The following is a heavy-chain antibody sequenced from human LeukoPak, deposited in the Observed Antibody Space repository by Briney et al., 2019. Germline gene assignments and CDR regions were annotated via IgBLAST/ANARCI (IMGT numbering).Heavy chain of an antibody. Sequence: ASVKVSCKASGYTFIGYYMHWVRQAPGQGLEWMGWINPNSGGTNYAQKFQGRVTMTRDTSISTAYMELSRLRSDDTAVYYCARSQEYYYYYYMDVWGKGTTVTVSS. CDR1: GYTFIGYY. CDR2: INPNSGGT. V-gene: IGHV1-2*02. CDR3: ARSQEYYYYYYMDV. J-gene: IGHJ6*03.